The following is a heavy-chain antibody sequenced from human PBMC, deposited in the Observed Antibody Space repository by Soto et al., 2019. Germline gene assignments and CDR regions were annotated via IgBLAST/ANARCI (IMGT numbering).Heavy chain of an antibody. V-gene: IGHV3-7*03. CDR1: GFTFSSYG. J-gene: IGHJ4*02. D-gene: IGHD3-10*01. Sequence: GGSLRLSYAASGFTFSSYGMHLVRQAPGKGLEWVANIQQDGSETYYVDSVKGRFTISRDNAKNSLYLQMNTLRAEDPAVYYCAREAQFAYWVQGTLVTVYS. CDR3: AREAQFAY. CDR2: IQQDGSET.